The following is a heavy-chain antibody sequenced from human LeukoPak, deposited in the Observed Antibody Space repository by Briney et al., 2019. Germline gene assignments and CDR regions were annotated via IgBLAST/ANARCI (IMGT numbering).Heavy chain of an antibody. D-gene: IGHD6-19*01. CDR2: ISGSGGNT. V-gene: IGHV3-23*01. J-gene: IGHJ5*02. CDR3: AKDALRPIGQWLVNWFDP. Sequence: PGGSLRLSCAASGFTFSSYVMNWVRQAPGKGLEWVSTISGSGGNTYYADSVKVRFTISRDNSKNTLYLQMNSLRAEDTAVYYCAKDALRPIGQWLVNWFDPWGQGTLVTVSS. CDR1: GFTFSSYV.